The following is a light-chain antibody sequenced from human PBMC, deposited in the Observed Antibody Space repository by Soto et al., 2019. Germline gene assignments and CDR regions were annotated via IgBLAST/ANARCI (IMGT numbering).Light chain of an antibody. CDR1: SSDVGGYNY. CDR2: DVS. J-gene: IGLJ3*02. V-gene: IGLV2-11*01. CDR3: FSYADNYTLV. Sequence: QSVLTQPRSVSGSPGQSVTISCTGTSSDVGGYNYVSWYQQHPGKAPKLMIYDVSKRPSGVPDRFSGSKSGNTASLTISGLQAEDEADYYCFSYADNYTLVFGGGTKLTVL.